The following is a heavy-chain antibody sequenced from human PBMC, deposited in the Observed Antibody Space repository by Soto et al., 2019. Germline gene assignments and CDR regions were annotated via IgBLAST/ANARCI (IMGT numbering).Heavy chain of an antibody. CDR1: GGSISSYY. CDR3: SRRVDYVWGSYRYSPYFDY. CDR2: IYYSGST. V-gene: IGHV4-59*08. Sequence: SETLYLTCTVSGGSISSYYWNWIRQPPGKGLERIGYIYYSGSTNYNPSLKSRVTISVDTSKNQFSLKLSSVTAADTAVYYCSRRVDYVWGSYRYSPYFDYWGQGTLVTVS. D-gene: IGHD3-16*02. J-gene: IGHJ4*02.